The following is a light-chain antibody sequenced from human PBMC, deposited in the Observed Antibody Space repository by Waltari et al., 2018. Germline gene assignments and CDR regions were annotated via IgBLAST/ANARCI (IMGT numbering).Light chain of an antibody. Sequence: DIQMNQSPSSLSASVGDRVTITCQASQGISNWLAWYQQKPGKAPKLLISVTSSLQSGVPSRFSGSGSGTEFTLTISSLQPEDFATYYCQQHSTYPWTFGQGTKVEIK. CDR2: VTS. V-gene: IGKV1-12*01. J-gene: IGKJ1*01. CDR1: QGISNW. CDR3: QQHSTYPWT.